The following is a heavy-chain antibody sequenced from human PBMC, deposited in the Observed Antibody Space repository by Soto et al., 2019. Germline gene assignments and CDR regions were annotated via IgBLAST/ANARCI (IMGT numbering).Heavy chain of an antibody. CDR1: GYTFTSYG. V-gene: IGHV1-18*01. Sequence: ASVKVSCKASGYTFTSYGISWVRQAPGQGLEWMGWISAYNGNTNYAQKLQGRVTMTTDTSTSTAYMELRSLRSDDTAVYYCARHHSSSWYDSWFRPWGRGTRVAVSS. CDR2: ISAYNGNT. CDR3: ARHHSSSWYDSWFRP. D-gene: IGHD6-13*01. J-gene: IGHJ5*02.